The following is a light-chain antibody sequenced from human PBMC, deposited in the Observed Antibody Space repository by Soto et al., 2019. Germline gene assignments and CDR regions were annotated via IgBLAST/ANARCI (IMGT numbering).Light chain of an antibody. CDR1: QSISSW. J-gene: IGKJ1*01. Sequence: IQMTQSPATLSASVGDRVTITCRASQSISSWLAWYQQKPGKAPKLLIYDASSLESGVPSRFSGSGSGTEFTLTISSLQPDDFAVYFCHHYASTFGQGTKVEIK. CDR2: DAS. CDR3: HHYAST. V-gene: IGKV1-5*01.